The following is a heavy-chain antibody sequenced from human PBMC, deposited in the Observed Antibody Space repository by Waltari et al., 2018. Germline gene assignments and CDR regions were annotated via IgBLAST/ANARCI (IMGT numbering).Heavy chain of an antibody. V-gene: IGHV4-59*08. CDR2: NYYSGST. J-gene: IGHJ5*02. D-gene: IGHD5-12*01. CDR3: ARFIRLQLDWFDP. CDR1: GRSINGYY. Sequence: QVQLQESGPGVVKPSETLALTCTVSGRSINGYYWTWIRQSPGKGLEWIGYNYYSGSTNYNPSLKSRVAMSLDTSKNQFSLKLSSVTAADTAVYYCARFIRLQLDWFDPWGQGALVIVSS.